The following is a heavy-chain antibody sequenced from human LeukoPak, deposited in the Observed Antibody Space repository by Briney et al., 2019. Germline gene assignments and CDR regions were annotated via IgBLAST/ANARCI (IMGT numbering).Heavy chain of an antibody. CDR2: ISAYNGNT. CDR1: GYTFTSYG. D-gene: IGHD4-23*01. V-gene: IGHV1-18*01. Sequence: ASVKVSCKASGYTFTSYGISWVRQAPPPGLEWMGWISAYNGNTNYAQKLQGRVTMTTDTSTSTAYMELRSLRSDDTAVYYCARDFYGGNSAEYFQHWGRGTLVTVSS. J-gene: IGHJ1*01. CDR3: ARDFYGGNSAEYFQH.